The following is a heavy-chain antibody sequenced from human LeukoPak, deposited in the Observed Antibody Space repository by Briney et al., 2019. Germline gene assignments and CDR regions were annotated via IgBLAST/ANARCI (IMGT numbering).Heavy chain of an antibody. CDR3: ARDPSHYGDYYFDY. CDR2: INPSGGST. J-gene: IGHJ4*02. V-gene: IGHV1-46*01. D-gene: IGHD4-17*01. CDR1: GYTLTELS. Sequence: ASVKVSCKVSGYTLTELSMHWVRQAPGQGLEWMGIINPSGGSTSYAQKFQGRVTMTRDMSTSTVYMELSSLRSEDTAVYYCARDPSHYGDYYFDYWGQGTLVTVSS.